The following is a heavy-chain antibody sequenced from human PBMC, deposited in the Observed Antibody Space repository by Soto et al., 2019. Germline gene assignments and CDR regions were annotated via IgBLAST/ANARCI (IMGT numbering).Heavy chain of an antibody. CDR3: ARGDGSGWYYDYYCMGV. V-gene: IGHV4-34*01. CDR2: INHSGST. J-gene: IGHJ6*02. D-gene: IGHD6-25*01. Sequence: QVQLQQWGAGLLKPSETLSLTCAVYGGSFSGYYWSWIRQPPGKGLEWIGEINHSGSTHHHPSLKTRVTISVDACKHQFALQLSSVTAADAAVDYCARGDGSGWYYDYYCMGVWGRGTTVAVSS. CDR1: GGSFSGYY.